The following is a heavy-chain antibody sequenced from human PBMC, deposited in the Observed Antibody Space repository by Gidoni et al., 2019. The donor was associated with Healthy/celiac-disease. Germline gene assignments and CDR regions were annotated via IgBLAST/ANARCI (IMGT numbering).Heavy chain of an antibody. CDR3: ARGAVVRPYAFDI. V-gene: IGHV4-34*01. CDR1: GGSFSGYY. D-gene: IGHD2-21*01. Sequence: QLQLQQCGSGLLKPSESLSLTCAFYGGSFSGYYCSWIRQPPGKGLEWIGEINHCGSTNYNPYLKSRVTISVDTSKNQFSLKLSSVTAADTAVYYCARGAVVRPYAFDIWGQGTMVTVSS. J-gene: IGHJ3*02. CDR2: INHCGST.